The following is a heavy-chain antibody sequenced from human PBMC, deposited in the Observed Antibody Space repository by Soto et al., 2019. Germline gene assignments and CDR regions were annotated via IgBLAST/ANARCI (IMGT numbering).Heavy chain of an antibody. CDR1: GGSFSCYY. CDR3: ARGPPSVWGSYRYYNYYYGMDV. CDR2: INHSGST. V-gene: IGHV4-34*01. Sequence: SETLSLTCAVYGGSFSCYYWSWIRQPPGKGLEWIGEINHSGSTNYNPSLKSRVTISVDTSKNQFSLKLSSVTAADTAVYYCARGPPSVWGSYRYYNYYYGMDVWGQGTTVTVSS. D-gene: IGHD3-16*02. J-gene: IGHJ6*02.